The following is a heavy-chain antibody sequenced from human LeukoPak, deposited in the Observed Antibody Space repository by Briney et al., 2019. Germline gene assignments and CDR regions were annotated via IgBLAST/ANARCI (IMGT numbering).Heavy chain of an antibody. D-gene: IGHD2-21*01. CDR1: GFTFSSYS. Sequence: GGSLTLSCAASGFTFSSYSMNWVRQAPGKGLEWVSSISSISTYIYYADSVKGRFTISRDNAKNSLYLQMNSLRAEDTSVYYCARVPTNCGGECYTRRYFDYWGQGTLVTVSS. J-gene: IGHJ4*02. V-gene: IGHV3-21*01. CDR2: ISSISTYI. CDR3: ARVPTNCGGECYTRRYFDY.